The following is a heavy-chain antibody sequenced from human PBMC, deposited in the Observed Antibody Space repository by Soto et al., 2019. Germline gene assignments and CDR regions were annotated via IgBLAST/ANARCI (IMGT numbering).Heavy chain of an antibody. J-gene: IGHJ4*02. V-gene: IGHV1-18*01. CDR1: GYTFTSYG. D-gene: IGHD3-22*01. CDR3: ARGPTDYYDSSGYYRY. Sequence: QVQLVQSGAEVKKPGASVKVSCKASGYTFTSYGISWVRQAPGQGLEWMGWISAYNGNTNYAQKLQGRVTMTTDTXTXXADTELRGLRSNDTAVYYCARGPTDYYDSSGYYRYWGQGTLVTVSS. CDR2: ISAYNGNT.